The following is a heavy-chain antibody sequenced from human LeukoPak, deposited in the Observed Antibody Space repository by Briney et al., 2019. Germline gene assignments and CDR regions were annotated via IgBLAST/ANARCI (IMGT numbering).Heavy chain of an antibody. CDR3: ARHARRGITMVRGVTETNWFDP. CDR2: INHSGST. V-gene: IGHV4-34*01. CDR1: GGSFSGYY. D-gene: IGHD3-10*01. J-gene: IGHJ5*02. Sequence: SETLSLTCAVYGGSFSGYYWSWIRQPPGKGLEWIGEINHSGSTNYNPSLKSRVTISVDTSKNQFSLKLSSVTAADTAVYYCARHARRGITMVRGVTETNWFDPWGQGTLVTVSS.